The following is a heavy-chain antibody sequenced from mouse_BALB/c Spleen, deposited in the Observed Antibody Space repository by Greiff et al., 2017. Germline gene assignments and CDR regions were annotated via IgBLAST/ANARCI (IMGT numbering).Heavy chain of an antibody. CDR3: TRDGGKRGAMDY. CDR2: ISSGGSYT. V-gene: IGHV5-6-4*01. J-gene: IGHJ4*01. Sequence: EVKLVESGGGLVKPGGSLKLSCAASGFTFSSYTMSWVRQTPEKRLEWVATISSGGSYTYYPDSVKGRFTISRDNAKNTLYLQMSSLKSEDTAMYYCTRDGGKRGAMDYWGQGTSVTVSS. D-gene: IGHD2-1*01. CDR1: GFTFSSYT.